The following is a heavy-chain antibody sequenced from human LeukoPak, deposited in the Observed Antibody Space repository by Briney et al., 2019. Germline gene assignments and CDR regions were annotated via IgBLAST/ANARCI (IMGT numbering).Heavy chain of an antibody. Sequence: SETLSLTCAVSGGSISNYYWSWIRQPPGEGLEWIGYVFYSESTNYNPSLKSRVTISVGPSKNHFSLKMNSVTTADTAIYYCARHLAAATSAFDSWGRGTLVTVSS. V-gene: IGHV4-59*01. CDR3: ARHLAAATSAFDS. CDR2: VFYSEST. D-gene: IGHD6-13*01. CDR1: GGSISNYY. J-gene: IGHJ4*02.